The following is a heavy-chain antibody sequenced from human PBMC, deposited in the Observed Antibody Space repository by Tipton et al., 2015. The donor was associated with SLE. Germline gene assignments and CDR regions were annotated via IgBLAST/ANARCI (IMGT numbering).Heavy chain of an antibody. D-gene: IGHD3-9*01. CDR1: GGSISSSSYY. V-gene: IGHV4-39*01. CDR2: IYYSGST. J-gene: IGHJ3*02. CDR3: ARHVTIMADAFDI. Sequence: TLSLTCTVSGGSISSSSYYWGWIRQPPGKGLEWIGSIYYSGSTYYNPSLKSRVTISVDTSKNQFSLKLSSVTAADTAVYYCARHVTIMADAFDIWGQGTMVTVSS.